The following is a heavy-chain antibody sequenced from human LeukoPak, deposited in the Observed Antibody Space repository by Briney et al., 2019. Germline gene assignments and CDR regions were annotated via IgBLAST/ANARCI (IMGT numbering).Heavy chain of an antibody. J-gene: IGHJ4*02. CDR2: IYASGST. Sequence: SETLSLTCSVSGGSISNYYWSWIRQPAGKGLEWIGRIYASGSTNHNPSLKSRVTMSVDTSKNQFSLKLSSVTAADTAMYYCARGRPYSASYYDSDYWGQGTLVTVSS. CDR1: GGSISNYY. D-gene: IGHD1-26*01. V-gene: IGHV4-4*07. CDR3: ARGRPYSASYYDSDY.